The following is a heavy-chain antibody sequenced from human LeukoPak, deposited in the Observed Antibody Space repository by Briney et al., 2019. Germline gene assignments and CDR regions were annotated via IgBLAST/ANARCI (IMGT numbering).Heavy chain of an antibody. CDR1: GFTFDDYA. CDR3: AKDFVAVAEYYFDY. Sequence: GRSLRLSCAASGFTFDDYAMHWVRQAPGKGLEWGSGISWNSGSIGYADSVKGRFTISRDNAKNSLYLQMNSLRAEDTALYYCAKDFVAVAEYYFDYWGQGTLVTVSS. D-gene: IGHD6-19*01. J-gene: IGHJ4*02. V-gene: IGHV3-9*01. CDR2: ISWNSGSI.